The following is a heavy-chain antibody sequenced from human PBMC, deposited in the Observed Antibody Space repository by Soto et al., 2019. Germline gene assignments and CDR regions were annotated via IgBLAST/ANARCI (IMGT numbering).Heavy chain of an antibody. CDR2: ISGSSDRT. Sequence: EVQVLESGGDLVQPGGSLRLACAASGFTIRNYAMSWVRQVPGKALEWVSGISGSSDRTYYADFVKGRFTISKDTSRNTLHREMNSLRVEVTAVYYCEGSWTGGPGTMVTVSS. J-gene: IGHJ3*01. D-gene: IGHD2-21*02. CDR1: GFTIRNYA. V-gene: IGHV3-23*01. CDR3: EGSWT.